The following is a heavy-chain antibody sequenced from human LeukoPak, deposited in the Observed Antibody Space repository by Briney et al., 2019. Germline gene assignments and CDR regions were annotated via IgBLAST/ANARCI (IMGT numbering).Heavy chain of an antibody. CDR3: ARVPLYAVKSGYSYAHKSPGWVDY. J-gene: IGHJ4*02. CDR1: GFTFNSYG. Sequence: GGSLRLSCAASGFTFNSYGMHWVRQAPGKGLEWVAFIRYDGSNKYYADSVKGRFTISRDNYKNTLYLQMNSLRSDDTAVYYCARVPLYAVKSGYSYAHKSPGWVDYWGQGTLVTVSS. V-gene: IGHV3-30*02. CDR2: IRYDGSNK. D-gene: IGHD5-18*01.